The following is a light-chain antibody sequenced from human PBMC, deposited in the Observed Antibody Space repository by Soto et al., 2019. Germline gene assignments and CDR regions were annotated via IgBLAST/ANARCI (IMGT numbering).Light chain of an antibody. CDR3: QHRSK. Sequence: DIVLTQSPATLSLSPGERATLSCRASRSINYYLAWYQQNTGQAPRLLIHDASNRATGIPARFSGSGSGTDFTLTISSLEPEDFAVYYCQHRSKFGQGTRLEI. CDR1: RSINYY. CDR2: DAS. J-gene: IGKJ5*01. V-gene: IGKV3-11*01.